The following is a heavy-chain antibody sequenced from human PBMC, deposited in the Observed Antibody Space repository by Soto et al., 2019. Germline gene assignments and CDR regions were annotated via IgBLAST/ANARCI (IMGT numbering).Heavy chain of an antibody. CDR2: ISYDGSNK. CDR3: AKDAYYDYIWGSYRYTTNFDY. D-gene: IGHD3-16*02. Sequence: QVQLVESGGGVVQPGRSLRLSCAASGFTFSSYGMHWVRQAPGKGLEWVAVISYDGSNKYYADSVKGRFTISRDNSKNTLYLQMNSLRAEDTAVYYGAKDAYYDYIWGSYRYTTNFDYWGQGTLVTVSS. CDR1: GFTFSSYG. V-gene: IGHV3-30*18. J-gene: IGHJ4*02.